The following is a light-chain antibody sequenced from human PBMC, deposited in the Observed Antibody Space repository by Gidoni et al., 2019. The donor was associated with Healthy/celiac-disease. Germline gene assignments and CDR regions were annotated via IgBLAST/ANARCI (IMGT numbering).Light chain of an antibody. Sequence: QSALTQPASVSGTPGQSITISCTGTSSDVGGYNYVSWYQQHPGKAPKLMIYEVSNRPSGVSNRFSGSKSGNTASLTISGLQAEDEADYYCSSYTSSYGVFGTGTNVTVL. CDR1: SSDVGGYNY. CDR3: SSYTSSYGV. J-gene: IGLJ1*01. V-gene: IGLV2-14*01. CDR2: EVS.